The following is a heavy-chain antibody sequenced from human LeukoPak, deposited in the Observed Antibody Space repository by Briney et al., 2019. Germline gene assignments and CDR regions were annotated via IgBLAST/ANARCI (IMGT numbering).Heavy chain of an antibody. CDR3: ARLAIRYFDWNAWYFDS. J-gene: IGHJ4*02. CDR2: IYYSGST. Sequence: SETLSLTCTVPGGSVSSTSYYWGWIRQPPGKGLEWIGSIYYSGSTHYNSSLKSRLTISVDTSKNQFSLKLSSVTAADTAVYYCARLAIRYFDWNAWYFDSWGQGTLVTVSS. D-gene: IGHD3-9*01. CDR1: GGSVSSTSYY. V-gene: IGHV4-39*01.